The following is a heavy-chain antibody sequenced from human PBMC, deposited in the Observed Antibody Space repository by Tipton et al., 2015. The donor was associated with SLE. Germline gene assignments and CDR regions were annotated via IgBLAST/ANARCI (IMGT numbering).Heavy chain of an antibody. V-gene: IGHV1-8*02. Sequence: QSGPEVKKPGASVKVSCTASGYNFRHFAISWVRQATGQGLEWMGWMNPNSGNTGYAQKFQGRVTMTRNTSISTAYMELSSLRSDDTAVYFCARVYGGNSDYWGQGTLVTVSS. CDR1: GYNFRHFA. CDR3: ARVYGGNSDY. CDR2: MNPNSGNT. J-gene: IGHJ4*02. D-gene: IGHD4-23*01.